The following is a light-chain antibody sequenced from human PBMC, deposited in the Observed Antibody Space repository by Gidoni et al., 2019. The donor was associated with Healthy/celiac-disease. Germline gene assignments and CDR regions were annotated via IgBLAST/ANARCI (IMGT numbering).Light chain of an antibody. V-gene: IGKV3-15*01. J-gene: IGKJ5*01. CDR1: QSVSSN. CDR3: QQYNNWPSIT. Sequence: EIAMTQSQATLSVSPGERATLSCRASQSVSSNLAWYQQKPGQAPRLLIYGASTRATGIPARFSGSGSGTEFTLTISSLQSEDFAVYYCQQYNNWPSITFGQGTRLEIK. CDR2: GAS.